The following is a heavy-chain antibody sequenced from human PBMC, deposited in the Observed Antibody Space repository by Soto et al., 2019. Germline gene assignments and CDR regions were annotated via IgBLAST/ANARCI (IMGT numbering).Heavy chain of an antibody. CDR3: AREQLQVVIPDY. CDR1: EFTFSSYW. CDR2: IKQDGSEK. J-gene: IGHJ4*02. Sequence: EVQLVESGGGLVQPGGSLRLSCAASEFTFSSYWMNWVRQAPGKGLEWVANIKQDGSEKYYVDSVKGRFTISRDNTKNSLYLQMNRLRAQDTAVYYCAREQLQVVIPDYWGQGTLVTVSS. V-gene: IGHV3-7*01. D-gene: IGHD6-13*01.